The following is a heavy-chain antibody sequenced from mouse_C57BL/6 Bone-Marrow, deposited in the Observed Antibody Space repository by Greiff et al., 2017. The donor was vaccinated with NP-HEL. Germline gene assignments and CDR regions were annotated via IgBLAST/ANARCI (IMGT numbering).Heavy chain of an antibody. CDR1: GYTFTDYY. V-gene: IGHV1-26*01. D-gene: IGHD2-4*01. CDR2: INPNNGGT. J-gene: IGHJ2*01. CDR3: ARDDYDRFY. Sequence: EVQLQQSGPELVKPGASVKISCKASGYTFTDYYMNWVKQSHGKSLEWIGDINPNNGGTSYNQKFKGKATLTVDKSSSTAYMELRSLTSEDSAVYYCARDDYDRFYWGQGTTLTVSS.